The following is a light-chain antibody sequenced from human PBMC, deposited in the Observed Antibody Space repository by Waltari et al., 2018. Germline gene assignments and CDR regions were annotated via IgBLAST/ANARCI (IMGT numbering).Light chain of an antibody. J-gene: IGLJ3*02. CDR3: QSYDNSLSGDWV. CDR2: AND. V-gene: IGLV1-40*01. CDR1: SSNIGAGYH. Sequence: HSVLTQPPSVSGAPGQRVTISSTGSSSNIGAGYHVHWYQHLPGSAPTLLIYANDNRPSGVPDRFSGSKSGASAALAITGLQAEDEADYYCQSYDNSLSGDWVFGGGTKLTVV.